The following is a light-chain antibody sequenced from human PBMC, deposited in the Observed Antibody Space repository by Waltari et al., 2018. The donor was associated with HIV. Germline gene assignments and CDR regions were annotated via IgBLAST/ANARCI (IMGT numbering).Light chain of an antibody. CDR3: QQNHDVPYT. CDR2: SAS. Sequence: DIQMTQSPSSLSASVGDRVTITCQASQDITYYLNWYQQKPGKAPTLLIYSASTLETGVPSRFSGGGSGTDFTFTISSLQPEDIATYYCQQNHDVPYTFGLGTKLEIK. V-gene: IGKV1-33*01. CDR1: QDITYY. J-gene: IGKJ2*01.